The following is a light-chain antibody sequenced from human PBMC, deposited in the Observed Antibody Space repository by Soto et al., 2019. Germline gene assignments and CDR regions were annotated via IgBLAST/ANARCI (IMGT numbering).Light chain of an antibody. J-gene: IGKJ5*01. CDR1: QSVSSY. CDR3: QLRGNLRIR. CDR2: DAS. V-gene: IGKV3-11*01. Sequence: DIVVTPTPDSLAVTQTASSTLSCRASQSVSSYLAWYQQKPGQAPRLLIYDASNRASGIPARFSGSGSGTDFTLSIVSLELEDFAVYYSQLRGNLRIRFAHGRRLEIK.